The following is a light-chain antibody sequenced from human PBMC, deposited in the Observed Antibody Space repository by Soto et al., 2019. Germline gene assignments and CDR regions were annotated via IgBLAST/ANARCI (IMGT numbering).Light chain of an antibody. CDR3: CSYAGSYTWV. CDR1: SSDVGVYNY. V-gene: IGLV2-11*01. CDR2: DVS. J-gene: IGLJ3*02. Sequence: QSALTQPRSVSGSPGQSVTISCTGTSSDVGVYNYVSWYQEHPGKAPKLMINDVSKRPSGVPDRFSGSKSGNTASLTISGLQADDEADYYCCSYAGSYTWVFGGGTQLTVL.